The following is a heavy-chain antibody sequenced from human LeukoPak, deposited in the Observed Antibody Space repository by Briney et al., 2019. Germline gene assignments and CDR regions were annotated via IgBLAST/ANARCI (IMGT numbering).Heavy chain of an antibody. Sequence: PGGSLRLSCAAAGLSFSSYDMYWVRQPPGKGLEWIGQIIHSGSTKYNPSLNGRVTMSVDTSKNQFSLKLTSVTAADTAVYYCARGAPGYWGQGTLVTVSS. J-gene: IGHJ4*02. V-gene: IGHV4-34*12. CDR1: GLSFSSYD. CDR2: IIHSGST. CDR3: ARGAPGY. D-gene: IGHD4/OR15-4a*01.